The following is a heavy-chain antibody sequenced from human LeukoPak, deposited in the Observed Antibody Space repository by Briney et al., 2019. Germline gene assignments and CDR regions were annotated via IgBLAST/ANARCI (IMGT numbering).Heavy chain of an antibody. CDR2: ISGSGGSI. CDR1: GFTFSSYA. D-gene: IGHD1-1*01. J-gene: IGHJ3*02. V-gene: IGHV3-23*01. Sequence: PGGSLRLSCAASGFTFSSYAMSWVRQAPGKGLEWVSAISGSGGSIYYADSVKGRFTISRDNSKNTLYLQMNSLRAEDTAVYYCAKDGLVQLENDAFDIWGQGTMVTVSS. CDR3: AKDGLVQLENDAFDI.